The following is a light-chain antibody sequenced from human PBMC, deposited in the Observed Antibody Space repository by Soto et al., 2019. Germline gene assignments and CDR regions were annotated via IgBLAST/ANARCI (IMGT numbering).Light chain of an antibody. CDR3: QHYNSYSEA. J-gene: IGKJ1*01. V-gene: IGKV1-5*03. Sequence: DIHMTQSPSTLSGSVGDRVTITCRASQTISSWLAWYQQKPGKAPKLLIYKASTLKSGVPSRFSGSGSGTEFTLPISSLQPDDFATYYCQHYNSYSEAFGQGTKVDI. CDR1: QTISSW. CDR2: KAS.